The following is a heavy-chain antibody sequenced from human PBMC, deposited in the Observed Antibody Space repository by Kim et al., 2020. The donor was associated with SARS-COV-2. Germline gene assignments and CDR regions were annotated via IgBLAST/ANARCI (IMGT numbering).Heavy chain of an antibody. CDR2: ISSSSSYI. D-gene: IGHD5-18*01. V-gene: IGHV3-21*01. CDR1: GFTFSSYS. J-gene: IGHJ4*02. CDR3: ARRANTAMPNFDY. Sequence: GGSLRLSCAASGFTFSSYSMNWVRQAPGKGLEWVSSISSSSSYIYYADSVKGRFTISRDNAKNSLYLQMNSLRAEDTAVYYCARRANTAMPNFDYWGQGTLVTVSS.